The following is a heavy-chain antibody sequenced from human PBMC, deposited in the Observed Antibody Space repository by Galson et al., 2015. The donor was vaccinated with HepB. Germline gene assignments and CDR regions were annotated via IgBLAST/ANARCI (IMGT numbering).Heavy chain of an antibody. Sequence: SETLSLTCAVYGGSFSSYYWTWIRQPPGKGLEWIGYVYYSGSTEYNPSLKSRVTISLDTSKNQFSLKLRSVTAADTAVYYCARKSLSWLPAAGKSGFHYWGQGTLVTVSS. CDR3: ARKSLSWLPAAGKSGFHY. V-gene: IGHV4-59*01. CDR2: VYYSGST. CDR1: GGSFSSYY. J-gene: IGHJ4*02. D-gene: IGHD6-13*01.